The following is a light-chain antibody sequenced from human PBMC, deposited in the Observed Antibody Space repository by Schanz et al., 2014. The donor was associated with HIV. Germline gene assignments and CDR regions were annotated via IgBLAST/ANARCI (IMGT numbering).Light chain of an antibody. Sequence: EIVLTQSPATLSLSPGERATLSCRASQSVSDNYLAWYQQRPGQAPRLLIYDASSRATGIPDRFSGSGSGADFTLTISGLEPEDFAVYYCQQYGSSPRTFGQGTKVEIK. CDR1: QSVSDNY. CDR2: DAS. CDR3: QQYGSSPRT. J-gene: IGKJ1*01. V-gene: IGKV3-20*01.